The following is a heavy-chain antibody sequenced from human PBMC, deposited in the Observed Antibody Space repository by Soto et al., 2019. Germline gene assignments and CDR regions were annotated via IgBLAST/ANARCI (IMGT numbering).Heavy chain of an antibody. D-gene: IGHD3-22*01. V-gene: IGHV3-21*01. CDR3: ARESFADYYDSSGYQSPYYYYYGMDV. CDR2: ISSSSSYI. J-gene: IGHJ6*02. CDR1: GFTFSSYS. Sequence: GGSLRLSCAASGFTFSSYSMNWVRQAPGKGLEWVSSISSSSSYIYYADSVKGRFTISRDNAKNSPYLQMNSLRAEDTAVYYCARESFADYYDSSGYQSPYYYYYGMDVWGQGTTVTVSS.